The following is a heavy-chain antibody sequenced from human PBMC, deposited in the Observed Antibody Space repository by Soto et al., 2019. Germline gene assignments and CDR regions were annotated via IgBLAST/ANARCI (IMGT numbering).Heavy chain of an antibody. CDR1: GFTFSDYW. CDR2: IKRDGSTT. CDR3: ATSLWSDYVPFGP. J-gene: IGHJ5*02. Sequence: GGSLRLSCAASGFTFSDYWMHWVRQAPGKGLEWVSRIKRDGSTTNYADSVEGRFTISRDNAKNTLYLEMNSLRVEDTADYYCATSLWSDYVPFGPWGQGT. V-gene: IGHV3-74*01. D-gene: IGHD3-3*01.